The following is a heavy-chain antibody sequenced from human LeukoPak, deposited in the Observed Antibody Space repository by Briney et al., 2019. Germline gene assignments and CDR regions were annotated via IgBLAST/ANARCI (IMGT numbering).Heavy chain of an antibody. J-gene: IGHJ3*02. Sequence: SETLSLTCAVYGGSFSGYYWSWIRQPPGKGLXXXXXINHSGSTNYNPSLKSRVTISVDTSKNQFSLKLSSVTAADTAVYYCARGVRYYDSSGYHVGAFDIWGQGTMVTVSS. CDR3: ARGVRYYDSSGYHVGAFDI. D-gene: IGHD3-22*01. CDR1: GGSFSGYY. V-gene: IGHV4-34*01. CDR2: INHSGST.